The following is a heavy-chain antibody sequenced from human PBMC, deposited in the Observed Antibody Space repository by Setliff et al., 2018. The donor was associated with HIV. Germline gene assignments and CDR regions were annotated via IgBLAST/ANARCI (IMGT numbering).Heavy chain of an antibody. V-gene: IGHV3-53*01. CDR2: TYSGGST. CDR3: AVPQFLEWLPPHY. J-gene: IGHJ4*02. CDR1: GLTFRRYW. D-gene: IGHD3-3*01. Sequence: GGSLRLSCEVSGLTFRRYWMHWVRQAPGKGLVWVSVTYSGGSTYYADSVKGRFTISRDNSKNTLYLQMNSLRPEDTAVYYCAVPQFLEWLPPHYWGQGTLVTVSS.